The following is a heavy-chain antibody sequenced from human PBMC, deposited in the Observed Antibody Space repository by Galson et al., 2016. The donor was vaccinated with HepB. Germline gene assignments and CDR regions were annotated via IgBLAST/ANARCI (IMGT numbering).Heavy chain of an antibody. CDR1: GFTFSDYY. J-gene: IGHJ6*03. V-gene: IGHV3-11*06. D-gene: IGHD2/OR15-2a*01. CDR3: ARHQRSLTFVYYSYYYYMDV. Sequence: SLRLSCAASGFTFSDYYMSWIRQAPGKGLEWVSYISSDSLYTAYAASVQGRFTISRDKVKKSLYLQMNSLRAEDTAVYYCARHQRSLTFVYYSYYYYMDVWGKGTTVTVS. CDR2: ISSDSLYT.